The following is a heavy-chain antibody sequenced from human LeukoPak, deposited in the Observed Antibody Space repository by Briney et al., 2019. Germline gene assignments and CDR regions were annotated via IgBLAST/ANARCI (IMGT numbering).Heavy chain of an antibody. V-gene: IGHV3-21*01. Sequence: GGSLRLSCAASGFTFSSYSLNWVRQAPGKGLEWVSSISSSSSYIYYGDSMKVRFTISRDNAKNSLYLQMNSLGAEDTAVYYCARDPGEGRVPAANYWGQGTLVTVSS. D-gene: IGHD2-2*01. CDR2: ISSSSSYI. CDR1: GFTFSSYS. CDR3: ARDPGEGRVPAANY. J-gene: IGHJ4*02.